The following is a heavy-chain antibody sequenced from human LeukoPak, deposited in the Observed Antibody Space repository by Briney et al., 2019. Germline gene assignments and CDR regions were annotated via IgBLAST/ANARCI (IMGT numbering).Heavy chain of an antibody. Sequence: GASVKVSCKASGYTFTGYYMHWVRQAPGQGLEWMGWINPNSGGTNYAQKFQDRVTMTRDTSSSTAYMELTRLTSDDTAVYYCARGGGDYGSGSPMWYYFDYWGQGTLVTVSS. V-gene: IGHV1-2*02. J-gene: IGHJ4*02. CDR1: GYTFTGYY. D-gene: IGHD3-10*01. CDR3: ARGGGDYGSGSPMWYYFDY. CDR2: INPNSGGT.